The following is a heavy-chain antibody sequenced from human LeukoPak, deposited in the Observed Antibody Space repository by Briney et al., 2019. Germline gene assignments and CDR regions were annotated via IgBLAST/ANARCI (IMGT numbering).Heavy chain of an antibody. V-gene: IGHV3-11*04. J-gene: IGHJ4*02. CDR2: ISSSGSTI. D-gene: IGHD3-22*01. Sequence: GGSLRLSCAASGFTFSDYYMSWSRQAPGKGLEWVSYISSSGSTIYYADSVKGRFTISRDNAKNSLYLQMNSLRAEDTAVYYCARDVLAYYYDSSAYYGRSGPSPYYFDYWGQGTLVAVSS. CDR3: ARDVLAYYYDSSAYYGRSGPSPYYFDY. CDR1: GFTFSDYY.